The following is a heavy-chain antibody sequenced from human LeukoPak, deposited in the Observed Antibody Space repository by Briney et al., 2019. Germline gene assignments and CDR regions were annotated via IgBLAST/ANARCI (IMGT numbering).Heavy chain of an antibody. CDR1: GYTFTGYY. Sequence: ASVKVSCKAPGYTFTGYYMHWVRQAPGQGLEWMGWINPNSGGTNYAQKFQGRVTMTRDTSISTAYMELSRLRSDDTAVYYCARDWASSGWYSDYWGQGTLVTVSS. CDR3: ARDWASSGWYSDY. D-gene: IGHD6-19*01. V-gene: IGHV1-2*02. CDR2: INPNSGGT. J-gene: IGHJ4*02.